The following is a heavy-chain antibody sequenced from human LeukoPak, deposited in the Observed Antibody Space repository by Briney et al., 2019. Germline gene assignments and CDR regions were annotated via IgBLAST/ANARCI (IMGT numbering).Heavy chain of an antibody. CDR3: ARERGLTYYYDSSGPLAFDI. V-gene: IGHV1-2*02. CDR1: GYTFTGYY. CDR2: INPNSGGT. D-gene: IGHD3-22*01. Sequence: GASVKVSCKASGYTFTGYYMHWVRQAPAQGLEWMGWINPNSGGTNYAQKFQGRVTMTRDTSISTAYMELSRLRSDDTAVYYCARERGLTYYYDSSGPLAFDIWGQGTMVTVSS. J-gene: IGHJ3*02.